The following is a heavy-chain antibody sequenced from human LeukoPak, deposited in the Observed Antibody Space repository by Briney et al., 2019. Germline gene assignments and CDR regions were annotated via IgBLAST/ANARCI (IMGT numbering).Heavy chain of an antibody. V-gene: IGHV2-5*01. Sequence: KEFGPTLVKPTQTLTLTCTFSGFSLSSGVVGVGWIRQPPGKALEWLALIYWKDDKRYSPSLKNRLTITKDTSENQVVLTLTNMEPVDTATYYCTHTVDYGGNPNDYWGQGTLVTVSS. J-gene: IGHJ4*02. CDR3: THTVDYGGNPNDY. CDR2: IYWKDDK. D-gene: IGHD4-23*01. CDR1: GFSLSSGVVG.